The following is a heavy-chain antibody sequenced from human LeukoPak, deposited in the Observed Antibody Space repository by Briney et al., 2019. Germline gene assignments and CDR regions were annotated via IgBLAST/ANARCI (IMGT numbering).Heavy chain of an antibody. J-gene: IGHJ6*03. Sequence: SETLSLTCTVSGVSVTSGGYYWPWIRQPPGQGLEWIGYLLRTGPTFYNPSLQSRVTISMDTSMNQFSLEVNSVTAADTAIYYCARTIIGTLPIDVWGKGTTVTVSS. CDR1: GVSVTSGGYY. D-gene: IGHD1-14*01. CDR2: LLRTGPT. CDR3: ARTIIGTLPIDV. V-gene: IGHV4-61*08.